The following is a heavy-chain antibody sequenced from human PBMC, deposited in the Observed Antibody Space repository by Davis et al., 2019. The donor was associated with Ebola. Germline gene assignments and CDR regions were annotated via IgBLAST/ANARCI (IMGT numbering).Heavy chain of an antibody. CDR2: TYYNSKWYH. CDR1: GDSVSSNSVA. V-gene: IGHV6-1*01. Sequence: HSQTLSLTCAISGDSVSSNSVAWNWIRQPPSRGLEWLGRTYYNSKWYHDYALSVKSRITINLDTSKNQFSLQLNSVTPEDTAVYYCASGWWSRGIDYWGLGSLVTVSS. D-gene: IGHD2-15*01. CDR3: ASGWWSRGIDY. J-gene: IGHJ4*02.